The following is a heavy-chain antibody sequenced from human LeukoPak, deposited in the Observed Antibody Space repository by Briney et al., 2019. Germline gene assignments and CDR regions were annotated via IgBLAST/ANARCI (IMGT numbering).Heavy chain of an antibody. CDR1: GFDLSDFW. J-gene: IGHJ5*01. Sequence: GGSLRLSCAASGFDLSDFWVHWVRQAPGKGLAWVARINSDGSSTSYADSVEGRFTISRDNAKNTLYLQMNSLRVEDTAVYYCARPHEGTVSNWFDSWGQGTLVTVSS. D-gene: IGHD4-17*01. V-gene: IGHV3-74*01. CDR3: ARPHEGTVSNWFDS. CDR2: INSDGSST.